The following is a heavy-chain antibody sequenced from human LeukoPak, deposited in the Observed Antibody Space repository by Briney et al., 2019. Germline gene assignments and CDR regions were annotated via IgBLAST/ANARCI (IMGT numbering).Heavy chain of an antibody. Sequence: SETLSLTCAVYGGSFSGYYWSWIRQPPGKGLEWIGEINHSGSTNYNPSLKSRVTISVDTSKNQFSLKLSSVTAADTAVYYCARDPRVGASNGLDYWGQGTLVTVSS. V-gene: IGHV4-34*01. J-gene: IGHJ4*02. CDR1: GGSFSGYY. CDR2: INHSGST. D-gene: IGHD1-26*01. CDR3: ARDPRVGASNGLDY.